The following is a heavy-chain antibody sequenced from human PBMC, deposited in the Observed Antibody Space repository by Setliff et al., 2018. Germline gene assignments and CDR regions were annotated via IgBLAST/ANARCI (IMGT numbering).Heavy chain of an antibody. CDR1: GGSLTSHY. CDR3: ARFCGGGSCPDY. Sequence: SETLSLTCTVSGGSLTSHYWTWIRQPPGKGLEWIGVISYIERPHYNPSLQSRVTIAMETSNNQVSLTLTSVTAVDSAMYYCARFCGGGSCPDYWGQGTLVTAPQ. V-gene: IGHV4-59*11. CDR2: ISYIERP. J-gene: IGHJ4*02. D-gene: IGHD2-15*01.